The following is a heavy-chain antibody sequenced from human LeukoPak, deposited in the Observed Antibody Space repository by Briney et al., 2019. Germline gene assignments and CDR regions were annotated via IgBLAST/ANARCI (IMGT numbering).Heavy chain of an antibody. D-gene: IGHD6-6*01. CDR2: IIPIFGTA. J-gene: IGHJ6*03. CDR3: AGPSAAPPEGRYMDV. Sequence: SVKVSCKASGGTFSSYAISWVRQAPGQGLEWMGGIIPIFGTANYAQKFQGRVTITADESTSTAYMELSSLRSEDTAVYYCAGPSAAPPEGRYMDVWGKGTTVTVSS. CDR1: GGTFSSYA. V-gene: IGHV1-69*13.